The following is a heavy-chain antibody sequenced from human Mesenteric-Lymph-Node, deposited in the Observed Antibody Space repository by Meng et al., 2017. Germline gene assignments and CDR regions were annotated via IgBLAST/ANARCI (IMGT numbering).Heavy chain of an antibody. V-gene: IGHV4-59*11. CDR3: ATSENSVEFIY. CDR2: IYSSGST. Sequence: SETLSLTCSVSGVSITTHYWSWIRQPPGKGLEWIGYIYSSGSTNYNPSLKSRVTISIDTSKNQFSLRLKSVTAADTAVYFCATSENSVEFIYWGQGRLVTVSS. CDR1: GVSITTHY. J-gene: IGHJ4*02. D-gene: IGHD1-7*01.